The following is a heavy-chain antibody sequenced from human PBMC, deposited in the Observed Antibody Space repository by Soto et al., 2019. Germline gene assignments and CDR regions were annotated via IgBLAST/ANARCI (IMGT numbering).Heavy chain of an antibody. D-gene: IGHD6-13*01. CDR2: ISYDGSNK. V-gene: IGHV3-30*18. Sequence: QVQLVESGGGVVQPGRSLRLSCAASGFTFSSYGMHWVRQAPGKGLEWVAVISYDGSNKYYADSVKGRFTISRDNSKNTLYLQMKSLRAEATAVYYCAKDQYSSSWYLRSGTLAYSGQGTLVTVSS. CDR1: GFTFSSYG. CDR3: AKDQYSSSWYLRSGTLAY. J-gene: IGHJ4*02.